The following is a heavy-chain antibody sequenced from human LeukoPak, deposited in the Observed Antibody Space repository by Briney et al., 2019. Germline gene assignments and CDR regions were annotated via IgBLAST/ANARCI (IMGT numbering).Heavy chain of an antibody. J-gene: IGHJ4*02. CDR1: GGSISSYY. CDR3: ASGSRYDFWSGYYPTHDY. D-gene: IGHD3-3*01. V-gene: IGHV4-4*07. Sequence: SETLSLTCTVSGGSISSYYWSWIRQPAGKGLEWIGRIYTSGSTNYNPSLKSRVTISVDTSKNQFSLKLSSVTAADTAVYYCASGSRYDFWSGYYPTHDYWGQGTLVTVSS. CDR2: IYTSGST.